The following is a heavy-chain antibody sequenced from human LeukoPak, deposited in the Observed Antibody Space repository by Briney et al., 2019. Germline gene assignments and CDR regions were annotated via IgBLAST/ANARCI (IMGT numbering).Heavy chain of an antibody. CDR3: AKDHGPYSSSVDFQH. D-gene: IGHD6-6*01. CDR1: GFTFSDYY. Sequence: PGGSLRLSCAASGFTFSDYYMSWIRQAPGKGLGWVAVISYDGSNKYYVDSVKGRFTISRDNSKNTLYLQMNSLRAEDTAVYYCAKDHGPYSSSVDFQHWGQGTLVTVSS. CDR2: ISYDGSNK. V-gene: IGHV3-30*18. J-gene: IGHJ1*01.